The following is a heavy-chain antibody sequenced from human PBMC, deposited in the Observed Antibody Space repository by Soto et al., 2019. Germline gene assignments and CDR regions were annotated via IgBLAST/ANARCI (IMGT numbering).Heavy chain of an antibody. CDR3: ASGTNGAFFVY. J-gene: IGHJ4*02. Sequence: QVQLVESGGGLVKPGGSLRLSCAASGFTFSDYYMSWIRQAPGKGLVWVSYISSRSSTIFYADSVKGRFTISRDNVKNSLYLQMNSLRAEDTAVYCCASGTNGAFFVYWGQGILVTVSS. CDR2: ISSRSSTI. V-gene: IGHV3-11*01. CDR1: GFTFSDYY. D-gene: IGHD2-8*01.